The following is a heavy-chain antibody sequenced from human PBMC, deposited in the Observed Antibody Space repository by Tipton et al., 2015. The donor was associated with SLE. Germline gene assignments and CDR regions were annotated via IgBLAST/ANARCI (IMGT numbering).Heavy chain of an antibody. CDR2: IYTSGST. CDR3: ARGPRWLQAFDY. J-gene: IGHJ4*02. CDR1: GGSISSGSYY. V-gene: IGHV4-61*09. Sequence: LRLSCTVSGGSISSGSYYWSWIRQPAGKGLEWIGYIYTSGSTNYNPSLKSRVTISVDTSKNQFSLKLSSVTAADTAVYYCARGPRWLQAFDYWGQGTLVTVSS. D-gene: IGHD5-24*01.